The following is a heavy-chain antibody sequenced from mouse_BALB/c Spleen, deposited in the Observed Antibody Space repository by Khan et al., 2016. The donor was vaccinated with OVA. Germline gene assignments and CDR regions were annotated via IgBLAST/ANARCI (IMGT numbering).Heavy chain of an antibody. CDR2: INSNGGST. CDR3: AIDPNNYGSKYAMDY. CDR1: GFTFSSYG. D-gene: IGHD1-1*01. V-gene: IGHV5-6-3*01. J-gene: IGHJ4*01. Sequence: EVELVESGGGLMQPGGSLKLSCVASGFTFSSYGMSWVRKTPDKRLELVASINSNGGSTYYPDSVKGRFTLSRDNAKNTLYLQMNSLKSEYTAMYYCAIDPNNYGSKYAMDYWGQGTSVTVSS.